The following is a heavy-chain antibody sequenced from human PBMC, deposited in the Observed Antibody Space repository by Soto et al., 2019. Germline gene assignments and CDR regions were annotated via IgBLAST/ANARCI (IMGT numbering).Heavy chain of an antibody. J-gene: IGHJ4*02. CDR2: IIPILSMS. CDR1: GGTFSSYT. D-gene: IGHD3-10*01. Sequence: QVQLVQSGAEVKNPGSSVRVSCKASGGTFSSYTLNWVRQAPGQGLEWMGRIIPILSMSTYAQKFQGRVSIIADKSTTTAYMTLNSLRSDDTAIYYCARSYGSGSRPFDYWGQGTLVTVSS. CDR3: ARSYGSGSRPFDY. V-gene: IGHV1-69*02.